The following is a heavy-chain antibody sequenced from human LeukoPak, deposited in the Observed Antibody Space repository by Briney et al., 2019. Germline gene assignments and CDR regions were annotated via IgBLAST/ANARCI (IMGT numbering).Heavy chain of an antibody. J-gene: IGHJ3*02. CDR3: VRASGPFDI. CDR1: GFTFSVCG. V-gene: IGHV3-33*01. D-gene: IGHD6-25*01. Sequence: GGSLRLSCAASGFTFSVCGIHWVRQAPGKGLEWVAVIWSDGSEKYYADSVKGRLTISRDNSKSTLYLQMNSLRVEDTAVYYCVRASGPFDIWGQGTMVTVSS. CDR2: IWSDGSEK.